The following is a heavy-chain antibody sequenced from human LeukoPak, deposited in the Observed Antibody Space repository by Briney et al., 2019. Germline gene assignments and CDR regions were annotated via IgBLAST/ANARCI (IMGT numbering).Heavy chain of an antibody. CDR3: AKDQPWSGLLTD. CDR2: ISTSSTI. V-gene: IGHV3-48*01. D-gene: IGHD3-10*02. J-gene: IGHJ4*02. Sequence: GGSLRLSCAASGFTFSGFGMNWVRQAPGKGLEWVSYISTSSTIYYADSVKGRFTVSRDNSKNTLYLQMNSLRAEDTAVYYCAKDQPWSGLLTDWGQGTLVTVSS. CDR1: GFTFSGFG.